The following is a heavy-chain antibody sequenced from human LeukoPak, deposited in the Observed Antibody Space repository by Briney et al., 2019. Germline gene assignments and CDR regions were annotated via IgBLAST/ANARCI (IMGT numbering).Heavy chain of an antibody. CDR3: ARGEPHYYYDSSGYYYP. Sequence: PSETLSLTCTVSGGSISSSSYYWGWIRQPPGKGLEWIGEINHSGSTNYNPSLKSRVTISVDTSKNQFSLKLSSVTAADTAVYYCARGEPHYYYDSSGYYYPWGQGTLVTVSS. V-gene: IGHV4-39*07. D-gene: IGHD3-22*01. J-gene: IGHJ5*02. CDR2: INHSGST. CDR1: GGSISSSSYY.